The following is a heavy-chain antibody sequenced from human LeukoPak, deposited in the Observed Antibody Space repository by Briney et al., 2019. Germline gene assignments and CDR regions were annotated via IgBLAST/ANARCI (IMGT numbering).Heavy chain of an antibody. CDR3: ARSYGGYTDS. J-gene: IGHJ4*02. CDR2: ITNSGNSK. V-gene: IGHV3-48*01. CDR1: EFTFSSYS. D-gene: IGHD5-12*01. Sequence: GSLRLSFAASEFTFSSYSMNWVRQAPGKGLEWVSYITNSGNSKSYADSVKGRFTISRDNTKNSLYLQMNGLRAEDTAVYYCARSYGGYTDSWGQGTLVTVSS.